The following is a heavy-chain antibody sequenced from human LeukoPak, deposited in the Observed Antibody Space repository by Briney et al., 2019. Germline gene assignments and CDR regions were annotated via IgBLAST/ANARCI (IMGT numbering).Heavy chain of an antibody. CDR3: ARGGGYANYYYGMDV. CDR2: IYPGDSDT. V-gene: IGHV5-51*01. D-gene: IGHD5-12*01. CDR1: GYSFTSYW. Sequence: GESLKISCKGSGYSFTSYWIGWVRQMPGKGLEWMGIIYPGDSDTRYSPSFQGQVTISADKSISTAYLQWSSLKASDTALYYCARGGGYANYYYGMDVWGQGTTVTVSS. J-gene: IGHJ6*02.